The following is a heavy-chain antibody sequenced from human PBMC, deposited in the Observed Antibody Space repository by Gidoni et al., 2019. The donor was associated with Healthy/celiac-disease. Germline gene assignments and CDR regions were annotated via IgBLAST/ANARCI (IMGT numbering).Heavy chain of an antibody. J-gene: IGHJ4*02. CDR2: IWYDGSNK. D-gene: IGHD1-1*01. CDR3: ARDKSLNWNDDGFDY. V-gene: IGHV3-33*01. Sequence: QVQLVESGGGVVQPGRSLRLSCAASGFTFSSYGMHWVRQAPGKGLEWVAVIWYDGSNKYYADSVKGRFTISRDNSKNTLYLQMNSLRAEDTAVYYCARDKSLNWNDDGFDYWGQGTLVTVSS. CDR1: GFTFSSYG.